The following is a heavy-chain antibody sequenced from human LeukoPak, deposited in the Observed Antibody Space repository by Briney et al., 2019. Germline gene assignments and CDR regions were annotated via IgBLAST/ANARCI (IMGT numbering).Heavy chain of an antibody. CDR1: GFTFSSYW. D-gene: IGHD2-15*01. CDR3: ARGPRARYCSGGSCYRNWFDP. V-gene: IGHV3-7*01. CDR2: IKQDGSEK. Sequence: GGSLRLSCAASGFTFSSYWMSWVRQAPGKGLEWVANIKQDGSEKYYVDSVKGRFTIPRDNAKNSLYLQMNSLRAEDTAVYYCARGPRARYCSGGSCYRNWFDPWGQGTLVTVSS. J-gene: IGHJ5*02.